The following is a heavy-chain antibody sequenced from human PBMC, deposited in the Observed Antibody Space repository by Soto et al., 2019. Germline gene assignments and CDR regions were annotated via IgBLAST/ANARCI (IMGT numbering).Heavy chain of an antibody. V-gene: IGHV5-51*01. D-gene: IGHD6-19*01. J-gene: IGHJ6*02. CDR2: IYPGDSDT. Sequence: PVESLKISCKGSGYIFTSYWICCFLQMPGKGLEWMGIIYPGDSDTRYSPSFQGQVTISADKSISTAYLQWSSLKASDTAMYYCAAGSYYYYGMDVWGQGTTVTVSS. CDR3: AAGSYYYYGMDV. CDR1: GYIFTSYW.